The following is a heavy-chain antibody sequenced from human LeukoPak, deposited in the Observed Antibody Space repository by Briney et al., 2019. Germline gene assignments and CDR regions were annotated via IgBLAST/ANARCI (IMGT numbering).Heavy chain of an antibody. J-gene: IGHJ4*02. V-gene: IGHV3-21*01. CDR2: ISSSSYI. Sequence: GGSLRLSCAASGFTFSSYSMNWVRQAPGKGPEWVSSISSSSYIYYADSVKGRFTISRDNAKNSLYLQMNSLRAEDTAVYYCAREGYYYGSGSYDVWGQGTLVTVSS. D-gene: IGHD3-10*01. CDR3: AREGYYYGSGSYDV. CDR1: GFTFSSYS.